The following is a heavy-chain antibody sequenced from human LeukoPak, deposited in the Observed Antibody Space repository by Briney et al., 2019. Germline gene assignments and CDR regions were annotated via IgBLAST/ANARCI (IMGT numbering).Heavy chain of an antibody. CDR3: ARVGGYSYGNYYFNY. Sequence: SETLSLTCAVSGYSISSGYYWGWIRQPPGKGLDWIGSISHSGSTYYTPSLRSRVTISIDTSKNQFSLRLNSVTATDTAVYYCARVGGYSYGNYYFNYWGQGTLVTVSS. J-gene: IGHJ4*02. V-gene: IGHV4-38-2*01. D-gene: IGHD5-18*01. CDR1: GYSISSGYY. CDR2: ISHSGST.